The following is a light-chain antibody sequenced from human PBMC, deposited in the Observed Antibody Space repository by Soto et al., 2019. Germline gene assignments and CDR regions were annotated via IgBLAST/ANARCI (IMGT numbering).Light chain of an antibody. Sequence: QSALTQPASVSGSPGQSITISCTGTSSDIGGYTFDSWHQQHPGNAPKLMIYEVTKPPSGISNRFSGSTSGNTASLTIAGVQPEDAADYYCRSYSTMNTLVFGGGTKLTVL. CDR2: EVT. V-gene: IGLV2-14*01. CDR3: RSYSTMNTLV. J-gene: IGLJ2*01. CDR1: SSDIGGYTF.